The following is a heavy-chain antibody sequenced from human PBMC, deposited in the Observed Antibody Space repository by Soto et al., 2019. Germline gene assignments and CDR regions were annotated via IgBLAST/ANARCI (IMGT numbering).Heavy chain of an antibody. CDR2: ISWNSGSI. V-gene: IGHV3-9*01. Sequence: PGGSLRLSCAASGFTFDDYAMHWVRQAPGKGLEWVSGISWNSGSIGYADSVKGRFTISRDNAKNSLYLQMNSLRAEDTALYYCAKDAGWGSVLVPALAPNFQHWGQGTLVTVSS. D-gene: IGHD2-2*01. CDR1: GFTFDDYA. J-gene: IGHJ1*01. CDR3: AKDAGWGSVLVPALAPNFQH.